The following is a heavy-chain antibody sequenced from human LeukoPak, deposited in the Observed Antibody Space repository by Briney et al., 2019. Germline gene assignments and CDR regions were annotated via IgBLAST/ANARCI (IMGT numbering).Heavy chain of an antibody. CDR2: IYSGGST. Sequence: GSLRLSCAASGFTVSSNYMSWVRQAPGKGLEWVSVIYSGGSTYYADSVKGRFTISRDNSKNTLYLQMNSLRAEDTAVYYCARDRQQQLAFDYWGQGTLVTVSS. J-gene: IGHJ4*02. CDR3: ARDRQQQLAFDY. V-gene: IGHV3-66*01. D-gene: IGHD6-13*01. CDR1: GFTVSSNY.